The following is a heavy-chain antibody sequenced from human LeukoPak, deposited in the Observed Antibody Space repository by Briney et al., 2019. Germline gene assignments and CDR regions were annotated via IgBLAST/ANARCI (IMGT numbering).Heavy chain of an antibody. J-gene: IGHJ4*02. CDR3: ARGWSGYDLDY. Sequence: PSETLSLTCTVSGGSISSYYWSWIRQPPGKGLEWIGYIYYSGSTNYNPSLKSRVTISVDTSKNQFSLKLSSVTAADTAVYYCARGWSGYDLDYWGQGTLVTVPS. V-gene: IGHV4-59*01. CDR1: GGSISSYY. D-gene: IGHD5-12*01. CDR2: IYYSGST.